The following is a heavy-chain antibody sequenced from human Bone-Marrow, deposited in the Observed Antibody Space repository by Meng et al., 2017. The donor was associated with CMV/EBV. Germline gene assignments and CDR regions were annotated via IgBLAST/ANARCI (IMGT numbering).Heavy chain of an antibody. CDR3: AGSITMIVVVHDY. V-gene: IGHV4-38-2*02. D-gene: IGHD3-22*01. CDR2: IYHSGST. J-gene: IGHJ4*02. CDR1: GYSISSGYY. Sequence: SETLSLTCTVSGYSISSGYYWGWIRQPPGKGLEWIGSIYHSGSTYYNPSLKSRVTISVDTSKNQFSLKLSSVTAADTAVYYCAGSITMIVVVHDYWGQGTRVTVSS.